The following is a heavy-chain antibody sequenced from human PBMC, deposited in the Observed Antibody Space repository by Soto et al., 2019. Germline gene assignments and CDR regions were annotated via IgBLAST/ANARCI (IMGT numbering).Heavy chain of an antibody. CDR3: AASKNRGAYYDFWSGYSLNWLDP. J-gene: IGHJ5*02. Sequence: ASGKVSCKASGYTFTSYGISWVRQAPGQGLEWMGWISPYNGNTNYAQKLQGRVTMTRNTSTSTAYMELSSLRSEDTAVYYCAASKNRGAYYDFWSGYSLNWLDPWGQGTLVTVSS. D-gene: IGHD3-3*01. V-gene: IGHV1-18*01. CDR2: ISPYNGNT. CDR1: GYTFTSYG.